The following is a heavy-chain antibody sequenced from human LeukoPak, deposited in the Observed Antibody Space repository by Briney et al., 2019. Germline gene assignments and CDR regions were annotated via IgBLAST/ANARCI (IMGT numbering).Heavy chain of an antibody. D-gene: IGHD7-27*01. V-gene: IGHV3-23*01. CDR2: ISGSGGST. Sequence: GGSLRLSCAASGFTFSSYAMSWVRQAPGKGLEWVSAISGSGGSTYYADSVKGRFTISRDNSKNTLYLQMNSLRAEDTAVYYCAKDPTGDEVYYYYYGMDVWGQGTTVTVSS. CDR3: AKDPTGDEVYYYYYGMDV. J-gene: IGHJ6*02. CDR1: GFTFSSYA.